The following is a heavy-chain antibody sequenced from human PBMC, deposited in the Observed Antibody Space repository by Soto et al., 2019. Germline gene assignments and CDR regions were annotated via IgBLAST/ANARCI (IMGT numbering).Heavy chain of an antibody. CDR3: AKDEYCSSTSCLYYFDY. D-gene: IGHD2-2*01. CDR1: GFTFSSYA. CDR2: ISGSGGST. Sequence: GSLLLACTASGFTFSSYAMSWVRQAPGKGLEWVSAISGSGGSTYYADSVKGRFTISRDNSKNTLYLQMNSLRAEDTAVYYCAKDEYCSSTSCLYYFDYWGQGTLVTVYS. V-gene: IGHV3-23*01. J-gene: IGHJ4*02.